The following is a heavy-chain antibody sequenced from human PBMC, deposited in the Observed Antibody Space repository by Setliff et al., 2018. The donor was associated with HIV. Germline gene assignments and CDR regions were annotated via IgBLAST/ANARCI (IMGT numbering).Heavy chain of an antibody. CDR2: VYYSGST. J-gene: IGHJ3*01. V-gene: IGHV4-59*11. CDR1: GGSLSNHY. D-gene: IGHD3-3*01. CDR3: ARSYYDFWNGLPRSFDV. Sequence: SETLSLTCTVSGGSLSNHYWGWLRQSTKNGLEWIGYVYYSGSTNYKPSFKSRVSISVDTSRNQFSLNLTSLTTADTAMYYCARSYYDFWNGLPRSFDVWGQGTMVTVSS.